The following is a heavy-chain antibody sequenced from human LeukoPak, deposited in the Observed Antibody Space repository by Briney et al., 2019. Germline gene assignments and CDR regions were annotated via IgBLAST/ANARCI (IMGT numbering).Heavy chain of an antibody. CDR3: ARSDCSTTSCVAYYGMDV. J-gene: IGHJ6*02. CDR1: GGSISNYY. D-gene: IGHD2-2*01. Sequence: PSETLSLTCTVSGGSISNYYWNWIRQPPGKGLEWIGYIYYSGSTNYNPSLKSRVTISVDTSKNQFSLKLSSVTAADTAVYYCARSDCSTTSCVAYYGMDVWGQGTTVTVSS. CDR2: IYYSGST. V-gene: IGHV4-59*08.